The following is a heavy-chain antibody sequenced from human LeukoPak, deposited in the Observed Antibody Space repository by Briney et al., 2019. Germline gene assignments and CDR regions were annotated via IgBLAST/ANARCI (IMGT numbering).Heavy chain of an antibody. Sequence: SETLSLTCTVSGYSISSGYYWGWIRQPPGKGLEWIGSFYYSGSTYYNPSLKSRVTISVDTSKNQFSLKMSSVTAADTAVYYCARHERGKNAFNLWGQGTMVTVSS. CDR2: FYYSGST. J-gene: IGHJ3*01. CDR3: ARHERGKNAFNL. V-gene: IGHV4-38-2*02. CDR1: GYSISSGYY.